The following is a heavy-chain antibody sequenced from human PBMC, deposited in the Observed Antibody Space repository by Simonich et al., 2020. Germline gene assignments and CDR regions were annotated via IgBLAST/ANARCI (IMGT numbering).Heavy chain of an antibody. CDR1: GGSISSSSYY. CDR3: ARQRVLMVYAIDY. J-gene: IGHJ4*02. CDR2: IYYSGST. V-gene: IGHV4-39*01. Sequence: QLQLQESGPGLVKPSETLSLTCTVSGGSISSSSYYWGWIRQPPGKGLEWIGSIYYSGSTYYNPSLQSRVTISVDTSKNQFSLKLSSVTAADTAVYYCARQRVLMVYAIDYWGQGTLVTVSS. D-gene: IGHD2-8*01.